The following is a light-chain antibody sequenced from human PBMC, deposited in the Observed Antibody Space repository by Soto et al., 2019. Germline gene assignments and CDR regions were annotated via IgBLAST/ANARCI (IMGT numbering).Light chain of an antibody. CDR2: GNN. CDR1: SSNIGAGYD. J-gene: IGLJ1*01. Sequence: QSVLTQPPSASGAPGQRVTISCTGSSSNIGAGYDVHWYQQLPGTAPKLLTYGNNNRPSGVPDRFSGSKSGTSASLAITGHQAEDEADYYCQSHDSSLSGFYVFGTGTKVTVL. CDR3: QSHDSSLSGFYV. V-gene: IGLV1-40*01.